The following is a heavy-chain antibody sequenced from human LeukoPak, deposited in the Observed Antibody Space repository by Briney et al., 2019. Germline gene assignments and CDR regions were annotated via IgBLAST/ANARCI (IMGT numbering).Heavy chain of an antibody. D-gene: IGHD5-12*01. CDR2: IYYSGST. CDR1: GGSISSSSYY. Sequence: PSETLSLTCTVSGGSISSSSYYWGWIRQPPGKGLEWIGSIYYSGSTYYNPSLKSRVTISVDTSKNQFSLKLSSVTAADTAVSYCARSGYDTHYYYYGMDVWGQGTTVTVSS. V-gene: IGHV4-39*01. J-gene: IGHJ6*02. CDR3: ARSGYDTHYYYYGMDV.